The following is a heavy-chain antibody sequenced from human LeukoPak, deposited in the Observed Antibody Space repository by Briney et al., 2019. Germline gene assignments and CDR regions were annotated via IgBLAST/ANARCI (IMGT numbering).Heavy chain of an antibody. V-gene: IGHV3-23*01. CDR2: ISFGGRNT. Sequence: GGSLRLSCAASGFTFSSYAMNWVRQAPGKGLEWVSSISFGGRNTYYADSVKGRFTISRDNSKNTLYLQMNSLRAEDTAVYYCARDFSHRYSYGAESGMDVWGQGTTVTVSS. CDR1: GFTFSSYA. D-gene: IGHD5-18*01. J-gene: IGHJ6*02. CDR3: ARDFSHRYSYGAESGMDV.